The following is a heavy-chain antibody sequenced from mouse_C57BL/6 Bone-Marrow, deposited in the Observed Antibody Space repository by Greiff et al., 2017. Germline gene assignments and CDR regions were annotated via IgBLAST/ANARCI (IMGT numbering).Heavy chain of an antibody. V-gene: IGHV10-1*01. Sequence: EAGGGLVQPKGSLKLSCAASGFSFNTYAMNWVRQAPGKGLEWVARIRSKSNNYATYYADSVKDRFTISRDDSESMLYLQMNNLKTEDTAMYYCVGGYDPFDYWGQGTTLTVSS. J-gene: IGHJ2*01. CDR1: GFSFNTYA. CDR3: VGGYDPFDY. CDR2: IRSKSNNYAT. D-gene: IGHD2-3*01.